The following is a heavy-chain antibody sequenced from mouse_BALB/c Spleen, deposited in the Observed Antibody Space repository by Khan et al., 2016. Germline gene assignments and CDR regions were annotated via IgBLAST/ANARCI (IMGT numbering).Heavy chain of an antibody. V-gene: IGHV14-3*02. D-gene: IGHD2-4*01. CDR3: ARATYDYDVGFAY. CDR1: GFNIKDTY. J-gene: IGHJ3*01. Sequence: MQLEESGAELVKPGASVKLSCTASGFNIKDTYMHWVKQRPEQGLEWIGRIDPANGTTKYAPKFQGKATITADTSSNTAYLQLSSLTSEDTAVYYCARATYDYDVGFAYWGQGTLVTVSA. CDR2: IDPANGTT.